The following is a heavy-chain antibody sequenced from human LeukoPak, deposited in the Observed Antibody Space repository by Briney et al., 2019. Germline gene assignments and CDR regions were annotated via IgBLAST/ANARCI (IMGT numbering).Heavy chain of an antibody. CDR3: ARWGSNMAREKGDH. V-gene: IGHV4-59*08. CDR1: GGSISDYY. D-gene: IGHD3-10*01. J-gene: IGHJ4*02. Sequence: PSETLSLTCTVSGGSISDYYWSWIRQPPGKGLEWIGYIYYSGITNYNPSLKTRVTILVDTSKNQFSLKLSSVTAADTAVYYCARWGSNMAREKGDHWGQGTLVTVSS. CDR2: IYYSGIT.